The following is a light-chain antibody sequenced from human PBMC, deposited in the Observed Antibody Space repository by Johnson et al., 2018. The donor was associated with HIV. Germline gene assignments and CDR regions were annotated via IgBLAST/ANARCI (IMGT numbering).Light chain of an antibody. Sequence: QSALTQPPSVSAAPGQKVTISCSGSSSNIGNNYVSWYQQLPGTAPKLLIYDNNKRPSGIPDRFSGSKSGTSATLGITGLQTGDEADYYCETWDSSLSGYYFFGTGTKLTVL. CDR3: ETWDSSLSGYYF. V-gene: IGLV1-51*01. CDR2: DNN. CDR1: SSNIGNNY. J-gene: IGLJ1*01.